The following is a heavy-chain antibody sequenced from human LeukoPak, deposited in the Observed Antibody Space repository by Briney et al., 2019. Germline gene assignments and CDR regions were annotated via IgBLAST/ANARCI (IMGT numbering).Heavy chain of an antibody. CDR1: GFTFSSYG. D-gene: IGHD6-19*01. J-gene: IGHJ4*02. Sequence: PGRSLRLSCAASGFTFSSYGMHWVRQAPGKGLEWVAVISYDGSNKYYADSVKGRFTISRDNSKNTLYLQMNSLRAEDTAVYYCAKGSSGWYVSPIYLDYWGQGTLVTVSS. CDR3: AKGSSGWYVSPIYLDY. V-gene: IGHV3-30*18. CDR2: ISYDGSNK.